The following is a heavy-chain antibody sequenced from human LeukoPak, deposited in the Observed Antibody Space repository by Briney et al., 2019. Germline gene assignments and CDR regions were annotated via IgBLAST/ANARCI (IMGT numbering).Heavy chain of an antibody. CDR3: AKDIFSGGTATASSDY. Sequence: PGGSLRLSCAASGFTFDDYAMHWVRQAPGKGLEWVSGISWNSGSIGYADSVKGRFTISRDNAKNSLYLQMNSLRAEDMALYYCAKDIFSGGTATASSDYWGQGTLVTVSS. V-gene: IGHV3-9*03. J-gene: IGHJ4*02. CDR1: GFTFDDYA. CDR2: ISWNSGSI. D-gene: IGHD4-23*01.